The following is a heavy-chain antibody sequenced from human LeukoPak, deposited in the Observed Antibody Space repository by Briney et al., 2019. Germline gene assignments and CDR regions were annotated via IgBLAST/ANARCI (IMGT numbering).Heavy chain of an antibody. CDR1: GGSLSSGDYY. D-gene: IGHD1-1*01. Sequence: PSETLSLTCTVSGGSLSSGDYYWSWIRQPPGKGLEWIGYIYYSGSTYYNPSLKSRVTISVDTSKNQFSLKLTSVTAADTAVYYCARDVGGWNVIDYWGQGTLVTVSS. CDR2: IYYSGST. V-gene: IGHV4-30-4*08. J-gene: IGHJ4*02. CDR3: ARDVGGWNVIDY.